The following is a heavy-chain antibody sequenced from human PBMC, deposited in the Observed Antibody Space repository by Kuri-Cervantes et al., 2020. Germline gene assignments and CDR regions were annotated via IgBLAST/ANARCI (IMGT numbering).Heavy chain of an antibody. Sequence: SVKVSCKASGGTFSSYAISWVRQAPGQGLGWMGGIIPISGIANYAQKFQGRVTITTDESTSTAYMELSSLRSEDTAVYYCASQGIGYCSSTSCYYYWFDPWGQGTLVTVS. CDR2: IIPISGIA. J-gene: IGHJ5*02. D-gene: IGHD2-2*01. CDR1: GGTFSSYA. CDR3: ASQGIGYCSSTSCYYYWFDP. V-gene: IGHV1-69*05.